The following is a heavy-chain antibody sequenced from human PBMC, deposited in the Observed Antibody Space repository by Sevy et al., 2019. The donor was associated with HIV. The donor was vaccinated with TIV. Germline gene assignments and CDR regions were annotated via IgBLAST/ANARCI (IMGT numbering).Heavy chain of an antibody. Sequence: SQTLSLTCTVSGGSISSSSYYWGWIRQPPGKGLEWIGSIYYSGSTYYNPSLKSQVTISVDTSKNQISRKLSSVTAAETAVYYCASHLSPLYYDFWSGPTHPLDYWGKGTLVTVSS. D-gene: IGHD3-3*01. CDR1: GGSISSSSYY. J-gene: IGHJ4*02. CDR2: IYYSGST. V-gene: IGHV4-39*01. CDR3: ASHLSPLYYDFWSGPTHPLDY.